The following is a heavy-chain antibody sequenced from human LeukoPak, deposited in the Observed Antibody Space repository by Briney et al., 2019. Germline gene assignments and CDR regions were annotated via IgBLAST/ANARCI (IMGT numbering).Heavy chain of an antibody. V-gene: IGHV3-23*01. CDR2: IAGTGGDT. D-gene: IGHD3-22*01. CDR1: GFVFGDFA. Sequence: PGGSLRLSCAGSGFVFGDFAMSWVRQAPGKGPEWVSTIAGTGGDTFYADSVKGRFTISRDNSKNTLYLQMNSLRAEDTAVYYCARIINYYDSSGYYYVGAFDIWGQGTMVTVSS. J-gene: IGHJ3*02. CDR3: ARIINYYDSSGYYYVGAFDI.